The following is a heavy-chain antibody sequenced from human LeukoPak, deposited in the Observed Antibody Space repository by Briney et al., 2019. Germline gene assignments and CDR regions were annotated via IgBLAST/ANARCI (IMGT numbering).Heavy chain of an antibody. J-gene: IGHJ6*02. CDR2: IYYSGST. CDR1: GGSISSYY. D-gene: IGHD5-18*01. CDR3: AREGYSYGPRYYYYYGMDV. Sequence: SETLSLTCTVSGGSISSYYWSWIRQPPGKGLEWIGYIYYSGSTNYNPSLKSRVTISVDTSKNQLSLKLSSVTAADTAVYYCAREGYSYGPRYYYYYGMDVWGQGTTVTVSS. V-gene: IGHV4-59*01.